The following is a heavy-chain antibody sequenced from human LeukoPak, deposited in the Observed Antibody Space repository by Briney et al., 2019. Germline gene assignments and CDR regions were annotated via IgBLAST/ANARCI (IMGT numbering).Heavy chain of an antibody. Sequence: SETLSLTCDVSGYSITSGYYWGWIRQPPGKGLERIGSIYHSGTTYYNPSLKSRVTVSVDTSKNQFSLNLSSVTAAGTAVYYCARCGNWAYNWFDPWGQGTLVTVSS. CDR2: IYHSGTT. CDR3: ARCGNWAYNWFDP. CDR1: GYSITSGYY. D-gene: IGHD7-27*01. V-gene: IGHV4-38-2*01. J-gene: IGHJ5*02.